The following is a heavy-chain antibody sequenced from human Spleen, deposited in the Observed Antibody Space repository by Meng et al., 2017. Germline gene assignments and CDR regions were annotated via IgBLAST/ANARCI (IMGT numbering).Heavy chain of an antibody. V-gene: IGHV1-3*04. CDR3: ARSWITEMANFDY. CDR1: GYIFTNYA. J-gene: IGHJ4*02. CDR2: INTHNGNT. D-gene: IGHD5-24*01. Sequence: QVQLVQSGAEVKKPGASVKVSCKASGYIFTNYALHWVRQAPGQRPEWMGWINTHNGNTKYSQKFQDRVTIIRDISASTAYMEVSSPRSEDTAVYYCARSWITEMANFDYWGQGTLVTVSS.